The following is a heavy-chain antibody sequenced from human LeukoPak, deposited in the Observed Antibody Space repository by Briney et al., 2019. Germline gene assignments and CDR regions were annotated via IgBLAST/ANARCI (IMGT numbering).Heavy chain of an antibody. CDR3: ARDSRLEARYRFDY. CDR1: GFTFSSYG. V-gene: IGHV3-30*19. Sequence: GGSLRLSCAASGFTFSSYGMHWVRQAPGKGLEWVAVISYDGSNKYYADSVKGRFTISRDNSKNTLYLQMNSLRAEDTAVYYCARDSRLEARYRFDYWGQGTLVTVSS. CDR2: ISYDGSNK. J-gene: IGHJ4*02. D-gene: IGHD5-12*01.